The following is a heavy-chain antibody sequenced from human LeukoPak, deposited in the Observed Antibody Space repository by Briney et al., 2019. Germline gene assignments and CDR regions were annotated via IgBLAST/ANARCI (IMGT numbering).Heavy chain of an antibody. Sequence: GASVKVSCKASGYTFTGYYMHWVRQAPGQGLEWMGWINPNSGGTNYAQKFQGRVTMTRDTSISTAYMDLTRLRSDDTAVYYCALLGVKVVTAEVNWFDPWGQGTLVTVSS. CDR2: INPNSGGT. D-gene: IGHD2-21*02. J-gene: IGHJ5*02. CDR1: GYTFTGYY. V-gene: IGHV1-2*02. CDR3: ALLGVKVVTAEVNWFDP.